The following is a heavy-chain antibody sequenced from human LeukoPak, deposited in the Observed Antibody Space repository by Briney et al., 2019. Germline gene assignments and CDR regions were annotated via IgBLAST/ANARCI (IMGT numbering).Heavy chain of an antibody. CDR1: GFTFSSYT. CDR3: VKGGSGTYRGDFDY. V-gene: IGHV3-64D*09. CDR2: ISSIGGST. D-gene: IGHD1-26*01. Sequence: GGCLRLSCSASGFTFSSYTMHWGRQAPGKGLEYVSAISSIGGSTYFADSVQGRFIISRDNSKNTVYLQMSSLRTEDTAVYYCVKGGSGTYRGDFDYWGQGTMVTVSS. J-gene: IGHJ4*02.